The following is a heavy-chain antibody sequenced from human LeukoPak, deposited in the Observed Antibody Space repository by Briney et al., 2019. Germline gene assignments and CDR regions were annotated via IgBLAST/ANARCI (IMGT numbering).Heavy chain of an antibody. CDR1: GGSISSGDYY. V-gene: IGHV4-30-4*01. Sequence: SETLSLTCTVSGGSISSGDYYWSWIRQPPGKGLEWIGYIYYSGSTYYNPSLKSRVTISVDTSKNQFSLKLSSVTAADTAVYYCARALRIAAPGTDSKFFWFDPWGQGTLVTVSS. CDR2: IYYSGST. D-gene: IGHD6-13*01. J-gene: IGHJ5*02. CDR3: ARALRIAAPGTDSKFFWFDP.